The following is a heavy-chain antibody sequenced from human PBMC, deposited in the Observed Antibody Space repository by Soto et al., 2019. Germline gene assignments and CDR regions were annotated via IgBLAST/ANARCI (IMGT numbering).Heavy chain of an antibody. V-gene: IGHV3-33*01. CDR1: GFTFSSYG. CDR3: ARELVAAAGIGFDY. J-gene: IGHJ4*02. CDR2: IWYDGSNK. Sequence: QVQLVESGGGVVQPGRSLRLSCAASGFTFSSYGMHWVRQAPGNGLEWVAVIWYDGSNKYYADSVKGRFTISRDNSKNTLYLQMNSLRAEDTAVYYWARELVAAAGIGFDYWGQGTLVTVSS. D-gene: IGHD6-13*01.